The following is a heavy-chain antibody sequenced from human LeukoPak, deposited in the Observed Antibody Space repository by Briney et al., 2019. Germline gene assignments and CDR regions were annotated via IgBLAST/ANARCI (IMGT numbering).Heavy chain of an antibody. D-gene: IGHD3-10*01. CDR3: ARGPDRGLGGSGSSYFDY. Sequence: GASVKVSCKASGYTFTSYDINWVRQATGQGLEWMGWMNPNSGNTGYAQKFQGRVTMTRNTSISTAYMELSSLRSEDTAVYYCARGPDRGLGGSGSSYFDYWGQGTLVTVSS. V-gene: IGHV1-8*01. CDR2: MNPNSGNT. J-gene: IGHJ4*02. CDR1: GYTFTSYD.